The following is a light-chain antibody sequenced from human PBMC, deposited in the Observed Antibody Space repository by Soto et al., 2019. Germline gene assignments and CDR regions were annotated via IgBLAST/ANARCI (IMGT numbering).Light chain of an antibody. J-gene: IGKJ2*01. CDR1: QDISSW. V-gene: IGKV1-12*01. CDR3: QQSYTTPFA. Sequence: DIQMTQSPSSVSASVGDRVIITCRASQDISSWVAWYQQKPGKAPKLLIYAASSLQSGVPSRFRGSGSGTDFTLTISSPQPEDFGTYYCQQSYTTPFAFGQGTKVDI. CDR2: AAS.